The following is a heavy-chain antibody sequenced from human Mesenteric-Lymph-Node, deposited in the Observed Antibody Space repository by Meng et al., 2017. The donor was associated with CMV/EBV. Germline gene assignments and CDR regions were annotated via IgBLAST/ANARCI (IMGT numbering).Heavy chain of an antibody. CDR2: IYYSGTT. V-gene: IGHV4-31*02. CDR3: ARWGFESFNWFDP. J-gene: IGHJ5*02. D-gene: IGHD7-27*01. CDR1: GGSSSSGDYY. Sequence: TVSGGSSSSGDYYWSWIRQQPGKGLEWIGYIYYSGTTYYNPSLKTRVTISVDTSKNQFSLKLSSVTAADTAVYYCARWGFESFNWFDPWGQGTLVTVSS.